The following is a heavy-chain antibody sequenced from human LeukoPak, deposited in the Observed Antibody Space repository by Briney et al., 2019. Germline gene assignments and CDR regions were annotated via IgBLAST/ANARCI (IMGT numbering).Heavy chain of an antibody. D-gene: IGHD4-17*01. CDR2: IYHSGTT. CDR3: ARLKSFSGYFGVFDI. Sequence: SETLSLTCAVSGYSINSGYYWGRIRQPPGKGLEWIGSIYHSGTTYYNPSLKSRVTISVDTSKNQFSLKLSSVTAADTAVYYCARLKSFSGYFGVFDIWGQGTMVTVSS. V-gene: IGHV4-38-2*01. CDR1: GYSINSGYY. J-gene: IGHJ3*02.